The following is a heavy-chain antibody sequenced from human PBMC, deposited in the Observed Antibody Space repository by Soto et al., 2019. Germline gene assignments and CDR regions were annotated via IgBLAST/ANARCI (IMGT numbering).Heavy chain of an antibody. J-gene: IGHJ4*02. CDR1: GGSFSGYY. D-gene: IGHD1-7*01. CDR2: INHSGST. V-gene: IGHV4-34*01. CDR3: ARGLGRGTGTSY. Sequence: SETLSLTCAVYGGSFSGYYWSWIRQPPGKGLEWIGEINHSGSTNYNPSLKSRVTISVDTSKNQFSLKLSSVTAADTAVYYCARGLGRGTGTSYWGQGTLVTVSS.